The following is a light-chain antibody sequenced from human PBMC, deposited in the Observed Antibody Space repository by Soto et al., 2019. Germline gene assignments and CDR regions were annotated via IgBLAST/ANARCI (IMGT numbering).Light chain of an antibody. V-gene: IGKV3-20*01. CDR2: GAS. CDR1: LSVYDNH. CDR3: QQYRGSPT. J-gene: IGKJ4*01. Sequence: EIVLTQSPGTLSLSPGERATLSCRASLSVYDNHLAWYQHKPGQAPRLLIFGASTRATGTPDRFSGSGSGTDFTLTISRLEPEDFAVYFCQQYRGSPTFGGGTKVEIK.